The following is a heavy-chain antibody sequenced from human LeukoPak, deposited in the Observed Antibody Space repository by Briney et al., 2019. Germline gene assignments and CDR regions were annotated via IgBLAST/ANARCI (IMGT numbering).Heavy chain of an antibody. CDR1: GFTFSSYA. D-gene: IGHD3-22*01. J-gene: IGHJ4*02. V-gene: IGHV3-30-3*01. CDR3: ARNVYYYDSSGYYPYYFDY. CDR2: ISYVGSKK. Sequence: GGALRLSCAASGFTFSSYAMHWVRQAPGKGLGWVAVISYVGSKKYYADSVKGRFTISRDNSKNTLHLKLNSLRAEATAVYYCARNVYYYDSSGYYPYYFDYWGQGTLVTVSS.